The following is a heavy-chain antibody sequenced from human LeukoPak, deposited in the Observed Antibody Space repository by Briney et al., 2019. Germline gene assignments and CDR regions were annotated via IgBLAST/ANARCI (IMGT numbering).Heavy chain of an antibody. CDR3: ARGWAYSSSWYFDY. CDR2: IYYSGST. J-gene: IGHJ4*02. Sequence: PSETLSLTCTVSGGSISSYYWSWIRQPPGKGLEWIGYIYYSGSTNYNPSLKSRVTISVDTSKNQFSLKLSSVTAADTAVYYCARGWAYSSSWYFDYWGQGTLVTVSS. D-gene: IGHD6-13*01. V-gene: IGHV4-59*08. CDR1: GGSISSYY.